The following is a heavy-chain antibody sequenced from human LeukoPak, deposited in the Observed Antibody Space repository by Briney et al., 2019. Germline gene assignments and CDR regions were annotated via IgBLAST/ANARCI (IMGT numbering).Heavy chain of an antibody. D-gene: IGHD4/OR15-4a*01. CDR3: ATWCYVE. J-gene: IGHJ4*02. Sequence: SVKVSCTASGGTFSSYAISWVRQAPGPGLEWMGRIIPILGIANYAQKFQGRVTITSDKSTSTAYMELSSLRSEDTAVYYCATWCYVEWGQGTLVTVSS. V-gene: IGHV1-69*04. CDR2: IIPILGIA. CDR1: GGTFSSYA.